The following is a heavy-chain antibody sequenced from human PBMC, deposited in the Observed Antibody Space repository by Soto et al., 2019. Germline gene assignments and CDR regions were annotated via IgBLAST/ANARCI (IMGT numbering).Heavy chain of an antibody. Sequence: GGSLRLSCAASGFTFSSYAMHWVRQAPGKGLEWVAVISYDGSNKYYADSVKGRFTISRDNSKNTLYLQMNSLRAEDTAVYYCARGTPPISWGQGTLVTVSS. J-gene: IGHJ5*02. D-gene: IGHD3-3*01. CDR2: ISYDGSNK. CDR1: GFTFSSYA. V-gene: IGHV3-30-3*01. CDR3: ARGTPPIS.